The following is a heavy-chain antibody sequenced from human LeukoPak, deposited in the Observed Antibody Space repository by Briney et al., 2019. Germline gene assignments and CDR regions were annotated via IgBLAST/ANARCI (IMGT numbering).Heavy chain of an antibody. D-gene: IGHD4-23*01. CDR1: GYTFTGYY. CDR3: ARERGGNSPFDS. CDR2: INPNSSVT. J-gene: IGHJ4*02. Sequence: GASVKVSCKASGYTFTGYYMHWVRQAPGQGLERMGWINPNSSVTNYAQRFQGRVTMTRDTSISAAYMELRWLTSDDTAVYYCARERGGNSPFDSWGQGTLVTVSS. V-gene: IGHV1-2*02.